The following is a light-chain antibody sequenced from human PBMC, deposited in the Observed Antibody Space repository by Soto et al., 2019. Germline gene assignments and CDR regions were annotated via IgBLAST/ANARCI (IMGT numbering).Light chain of an antibody. CDR1: TSDVGSYNF. Sequence: QSALTQPASVSGSPGQSITISCTGTTSDVGSYNFVSWYQQHPGTAPRLMIFDVSHRPSGVSNRFSGSKSGSTASLTIYGLQTEDEADYYCSSYASSSTLRVFGGGTQLTVL. J-gene: IGLJ2*01. CDR2: DVS. CDR3: SSYASSSTLRV. V-gene: IGLV2-14*03.